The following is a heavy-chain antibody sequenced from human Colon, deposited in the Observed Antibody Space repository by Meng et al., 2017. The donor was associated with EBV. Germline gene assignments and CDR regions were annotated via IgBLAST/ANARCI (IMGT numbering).Heavy chain of an antibody. J-gene: IGHJ5*02. CDR3: VRDIRRGGGWFDP. D-gene: IGHD3-10*01. Sequence: QVQLQESGSGLVKPSQTPSLTCAVSGDSITSGDYSWTWIRQPPGKGLEWIGYIYHGVNIYYTPSLRSRVTISVDKSRNQFSLKLTSVSAADTAVYYCVRDIRRGGGWFDPWGQGTLVTVSS. V-gene: IGHV4-30-2*01. CDR1: GDSITSGDYS. CDR2: IYHGVNI.